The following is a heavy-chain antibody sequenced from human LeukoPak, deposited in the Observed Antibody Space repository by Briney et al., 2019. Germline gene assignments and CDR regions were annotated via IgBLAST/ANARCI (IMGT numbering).Heavy chain of an antibody. Sequence: PGGSLRLSCAASGFTFSSYSMNWVRQAPGKGLEWVSGINWNGGSTGYADSVKGRFTISRDNAKNSLYLQMNSLGAEDTALYHCARDTGTDFDLWGRGTLVSVSS. CDR1: GFTFSSYS. D-gene: IGHD1-1*01. CDR3: ARDTGTDFDL. CDR2: INWNGGST. V-gene: IGHV3-20*01. J-gene: IGHJ2*01.